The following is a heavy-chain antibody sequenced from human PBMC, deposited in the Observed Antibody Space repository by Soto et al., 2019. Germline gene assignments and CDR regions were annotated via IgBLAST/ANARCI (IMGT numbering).Heavy chain of an antibody. CDR3: ARDSGIPGRFWYFDI. Sequence: ASVKLSCKTYGYTFSNYFLHRVRQAPGQGPEWMGFVSPKRGGTEYAQKFQGRVTMTRDTSINTVYLDLSRLTSDDTAIYYCARDSGIPGRFWYFDIWGRGTLVTVSS. CDR2: VSPKRGGT. J-gene: IGHJ2*01. V-gene: IGHV1-2*02. CDR1: GYTFSNYF. D-gene: IGHD3-3*01.